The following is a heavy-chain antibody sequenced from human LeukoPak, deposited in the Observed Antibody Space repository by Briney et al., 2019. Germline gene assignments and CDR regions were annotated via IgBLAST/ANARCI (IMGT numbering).Heavy chain of an antibody. CDR1: GGSISSYY. Sequence: PSETLSLTCTVSGGSISSYYWSWIRQHPGKVLEWIGYIYYSGSTYYNPSLRSRVTISLDTSKNQFSLKLNSVTAEDTAVYYCARDLYYYDSSGYLYYFDYWGQGTLVTVSS. CDR2: IYYSGST. J-gene: IGHJ4*02. D-gene: IGHD3-22*01. V-gene: IGHV4-59*06. CDR3: ARDLYYYDSSGYLYYFDY.